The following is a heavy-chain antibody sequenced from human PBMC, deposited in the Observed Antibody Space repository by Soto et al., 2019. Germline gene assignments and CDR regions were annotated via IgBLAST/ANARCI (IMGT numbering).Heavy chain of an antibody. CDR1: GFTFSRYA. Sequence: PGGSLRLSCAASGFTFSRYAMHWVRQAPGKGLEWVAVISYDGSNKYYADSVKGRFTISRDNSKNTLYLQMNSLRAEDTAVYYCAREAADSSGGGYAFDIWGQGTMVTVSS. J-gene: IGHJ3*02. D-gene: IGHD3-22*01. CDR2: ISYDGSNK. V-gene: IGHV3-30-3*01. CDR3: AREAADSSGGGYAFDI.